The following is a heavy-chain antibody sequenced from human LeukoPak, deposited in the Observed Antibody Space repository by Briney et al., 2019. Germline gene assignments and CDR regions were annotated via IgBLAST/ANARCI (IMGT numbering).Heavy chain of an antibody. CDR2: INWNGGST. CDR3: ARASRFLEWFWFDP. V-gene: IGHV3-20*04. J-gene: IGHJ5*02. CDR1: GFTFDDYG. Sequence: GGSLRLSCAASGFTFDDYGMSWVRQAPGKGLEWVSGINWNGGSTGYADSVKGRFTISRDNAKNSLYLQMNSLRAEDTALYYCARASRFLEWFWFDPWGQGTLVTVSS. D-gene: IGHD3-3*01.